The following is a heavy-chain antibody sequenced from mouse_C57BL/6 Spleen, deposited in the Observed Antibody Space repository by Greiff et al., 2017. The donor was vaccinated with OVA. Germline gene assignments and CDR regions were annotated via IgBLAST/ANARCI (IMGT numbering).Heavy chain of an antibody. D-gene: IGHD4-1*01. CDR3: ARNWDSYYFDY. J-gene: IGHJ2*01. V-gene: IGHV1-81*01. Sequence: VKLMESGAELARPGASVKLSCKASGYTFPSYGISWVKQRTGQGLEWIGEIYPRSGNTYYNEKFKGKATLTADKSSSTAYMELRSLTSEDSAVYFCARNWDSYYFDYWGQGTTLTVSS. CDR2: IYPRSGNT. CDR1: GYTFPSYG.